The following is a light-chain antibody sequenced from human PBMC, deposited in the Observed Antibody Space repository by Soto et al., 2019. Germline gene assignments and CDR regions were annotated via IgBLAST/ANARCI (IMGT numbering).Light chain of an antibody. CDR3: QAGDSTTV. V-gene: IGLV3-1*01. CDR2: QDN. CDR1: KLGDKY. J-gene: IGLJ2*01. Sequence: SYELTQPPSVSVSPGQTASITCSGDKLGDKYACWYQQKPGQSPVLVIYQDNKRPSGIPERFSGSNSGNTATLTISGTQAMDEADYYCQAGDSTTVFGGGTQLTVL.